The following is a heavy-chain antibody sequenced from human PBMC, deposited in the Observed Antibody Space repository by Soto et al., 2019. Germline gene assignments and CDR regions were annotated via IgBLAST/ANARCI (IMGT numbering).Heavy chain of an antibody. J-gene: IGHJ6*02. CDR2: ISYDGSNK. CDR3: ARAGALWSCYYYYGMDV. V-gene: IGHV3-30-3*01. CDR1: GFTFSSYA. D-gene: IGHD3-3*01. Sequence: QVQLVESGGGVVQPGRSLRLSCAASGFTFSSYAMHWVRQAPGKGLEWVAVISYDGSNKYYADSVKGRFTISRDNSKNTLYLHMNSLRAEDTAVYYCARAGALWSCYYYYGMDVWGQGTTVTVSS.